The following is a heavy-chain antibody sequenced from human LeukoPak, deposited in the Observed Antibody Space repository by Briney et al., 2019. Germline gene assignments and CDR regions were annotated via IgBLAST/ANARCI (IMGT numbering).Heavy chain of an antibody. D-gene: IGHD2-21*02. CDR3: ARDHRTAGEDR. CDR1: GFTFTDYF. Sequence: PGGSLRLSCAASGFTFTDYFMAWIRQAPGKGLEWVSYISSSGSSIYYADSVRGRFTISRDNAKNSLYLQMNSLRAEDTAVYFCARDHRTAGEDRWGQGTLVTVSS. J-gene: IGHJ5*02. CDR2: ISSSGSSI. V-gene: IGHV3-11*01.